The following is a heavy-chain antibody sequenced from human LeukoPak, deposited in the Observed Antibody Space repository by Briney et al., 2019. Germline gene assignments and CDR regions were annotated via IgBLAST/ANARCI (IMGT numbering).Heavy chain of an antibody. CDR1: GGSISSSSYY. Sequence: PSETLSLTCTVSGGSISSSSYYWGWIRRPPGKGREWIGSISDSGSTYYNPSLRSRVTVSVDTSNNQYSLKLSSVTAADTAVYYCVRGSTLRHYQYWGQGTLVTVSS. CDR3: VRGSTLRHYQY. V-gene: IGHV4-39*01. J-gene: IGHJ4*02. D-gene: IGHD3-16*01. CDR2: ISDSGST.